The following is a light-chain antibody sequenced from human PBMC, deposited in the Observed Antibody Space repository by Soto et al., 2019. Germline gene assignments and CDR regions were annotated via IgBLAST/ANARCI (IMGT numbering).Light chain of an antibody. V-gene: IGKV1-39*01. Sequence: DIQMTQSPSSLSASVGDRVTVTFRASQSTSSYLNWYHQKPGKAPKLLIYAASSLQSGVPSRFSGSGSGTDFTLTISSLQPEDFATYYCQQSYSTSITFGQGTRLEIK. CDR3: QQSYSTSIT. CDR1: QSTSSY. CDR2: AAS. J-gene: IGKJ5*01.